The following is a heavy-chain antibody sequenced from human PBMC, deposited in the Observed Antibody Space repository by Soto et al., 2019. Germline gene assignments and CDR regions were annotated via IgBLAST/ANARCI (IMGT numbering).Heavy chain of an antibody. J-gene: IGHJ4*02. Sequence: QVQLVQSGAEVKKPGASVKISCKTSGHTFAMHYIHWVRQVPGQGLEWMGMINPSDGSTSYVQKFQGRVTMTRDTSATTVFLNMSRLTSHDTAVFYCAREDGGGGRRHDFWGQGTLVTVSS. CDR2: INPSDGST. D-gene: IGHD2-15*01. CDR1: GHTFAMHY. CDR3: AREDGGGGRRHDF. V-gene: IGHV1-46*01.